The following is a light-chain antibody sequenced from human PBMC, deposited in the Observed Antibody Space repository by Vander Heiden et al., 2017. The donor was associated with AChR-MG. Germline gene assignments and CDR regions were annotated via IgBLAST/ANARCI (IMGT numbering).Light chain of an antibody. Sequence: FQLSQSPCSLSASVGNSVTITCQANQDISNYLNWYQQKPGKAPKLLFYDASNLETGVPSRFSGSGSGTDFTFTISRLQPEDIATYYCQQHDNLPFTFGPGTKVDIK. CDR3: QQHDNLPFT. V-gene: IGKV1-33*01. CDR1: QDISNY. J-gene: IGKJ3*01. CDR2: DAS.